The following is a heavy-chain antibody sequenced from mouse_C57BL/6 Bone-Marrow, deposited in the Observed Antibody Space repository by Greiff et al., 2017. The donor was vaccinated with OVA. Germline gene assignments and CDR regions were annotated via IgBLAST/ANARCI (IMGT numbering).Heavy chain of an antibody. Sequence: DVQLQESGGGLVQPGGSMKLSCVASGFTFSNYWMNWVRQSPEKGLEWVAQISLKSDNYATHYAESVKGRFTISRDDSESSVYLRMNSVRSEDTGIYYCTGTGTGWYFDDWGTGTTVTVSS. CDR1: GFTFSNYW. V-gene: IGHV6-3*01. J-gene: IGHJ1*03. D-gene: IGHD4-1*01. CDR2: ISLKSDNYAT. CDR3: TGTGTGWYFDD.